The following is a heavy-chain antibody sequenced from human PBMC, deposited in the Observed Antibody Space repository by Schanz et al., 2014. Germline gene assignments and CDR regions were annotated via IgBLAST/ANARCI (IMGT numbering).Heavy chain of an antibody. D-gene: IGHD2-21*02. CDR2: ISASGGDT. J-gene: IGHJ2*01. Sequence: EVQLLESGGGLVQPGGSLRLSCAASEFTFSTDAMSWVRQAPGKGLEWLSVISASGGDTYYADSVKGRFTISRDNSKNTLYLQMNSLRAEDTAVYFCAKDLGVDCGDGCFNWYFDLWGRGTLVTVSS. CDR3: AKDLGVDCGDGCFNWYFDL. CDR1: EFTFSTDA. V-gene: IGHV3-23*01.